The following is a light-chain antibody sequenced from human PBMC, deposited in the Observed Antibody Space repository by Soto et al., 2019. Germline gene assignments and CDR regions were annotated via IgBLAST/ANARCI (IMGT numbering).Light chain of an antibody. CDR1: QSLPTKA. Sequence: EIALTQSPGTLSLSPGERVTLSCRASQSLPTKALAWYQQKPGQTPRLLIYGASTRDTAIPDRFNGSGSGTDFTLTISRVEPEDFAVYYCQQYGDLPLSFGPGTKVDIK. V-gene: IGKV3-20*01. CDR2: GAS. CDR3: QQYGDLPLS. J-gene: IGKJ3*01.